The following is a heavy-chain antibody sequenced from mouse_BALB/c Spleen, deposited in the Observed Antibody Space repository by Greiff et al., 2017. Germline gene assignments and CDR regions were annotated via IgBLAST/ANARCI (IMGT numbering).Heavy chain of an antibody. D-gene: IGHD4-1*01. CDR1: GFTFSDYY. J-gene: IGHJ3*01. Sequence: EVQLVESGGGLVKPGGSLKLSCAASGFTFSDYYMYWVRQTPEKRLEWVATISDGGSYTYYPDSVKGRFTISRDNAKNNLYLQMSSLKSEDTAMYYCARGEELGRAYWGQGTLVTVSA. CDR3: ARGEELGRAY. V-gene: IGHV5-4*02. CDR2: ISDGGSYT.